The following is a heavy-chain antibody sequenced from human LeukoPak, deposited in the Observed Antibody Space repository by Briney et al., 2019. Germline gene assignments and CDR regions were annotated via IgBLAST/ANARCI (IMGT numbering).Heavy chain of an antibody. J-gene: IGHJ3*02. V-gene: IGHV4-30-4*01. D-gene: IGHD3-10*01. CDR3: ARGRITMVRGVINDAFDI. CDR2: IYYSGST. CDR1: GGSISSGDYY. Sequence: SQTLSLTCTVSGGSISSGDYYWSRIRQPPGKGLEWIGYIYYSGSTYYNPSLKSRVTISVDTSKNQFSLKLSSVTAADTAVYYCARGRITMVRGVINDAFDIWGQGTMVTVSS.